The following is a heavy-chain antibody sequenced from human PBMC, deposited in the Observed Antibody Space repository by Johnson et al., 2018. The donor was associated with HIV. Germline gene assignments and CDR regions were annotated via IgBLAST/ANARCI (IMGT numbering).Heavy chain of an antibody. CDR1: GFTFSSYA. D-gene: IGHD6-19*01. Sequence: VQVVESGGGVVQPGRSLRLSCAASGFTFSSYAMHWVRQAPGKGLEWVAVISYDGSNKYYADSVKGRFTISRDNSKNTLYLQMNSLRAEDTAVYYCARDSSGWYNVFDIWGQGTTVTVSS. CDR3: ARDSSGWYNVFDI. CDR2: ISYDGSNK. J-gene: IGHJ3*02. V-gene: IGHV3-30-3*01.